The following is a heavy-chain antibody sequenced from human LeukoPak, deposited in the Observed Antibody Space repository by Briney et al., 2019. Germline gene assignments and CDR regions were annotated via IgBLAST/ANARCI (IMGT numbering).Heavy chain of an antibody. D-gene: IGHD3-16*02. CDR3: ASFSYYDYVWGSYRTTPGDY. J-gene: IGHJ4*02. CDR1: GGSISSGDYY. V-gene: IGHV4-30-4*08. Sequence: SETLSLTCTVSGGSISSGDYYWSWIRQPPGKGLEWIGYIYYSGSTYYNPSLKSRVTISVDTSKNQFSLKLSSVTAADTAVYYCASFSYYDYVWGSYRTTPGDYWGQGTLVTVSP. CDR2: IYYSGST.